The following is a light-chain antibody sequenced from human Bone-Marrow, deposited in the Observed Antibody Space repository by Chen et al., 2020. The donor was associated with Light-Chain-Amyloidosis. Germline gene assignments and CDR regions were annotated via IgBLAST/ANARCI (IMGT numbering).Light chain of an antibody. V-gene: IGLV3-21*02. J-gene: IGLJ2*01. CDR2: DDS. CDR3: QVLDRSSESPV. CDR1: NIASTS. Sequence: SYVLTQPSSVSVAPGQTAPIACGGNNIASTSVHWYQQTPGRAPLLVVYDDSDRPSGFPERLSGCNSGNTAALTISRVGAGDEADDCCQVLDRSSESPVFGGGTKLTVL.